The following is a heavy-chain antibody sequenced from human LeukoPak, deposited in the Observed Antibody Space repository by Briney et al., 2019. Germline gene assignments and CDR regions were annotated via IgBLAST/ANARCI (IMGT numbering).Heavy chain of an antibody. CDR2: IKQDGSEK. CDR1: GFTFSSYW. CDR3: ASGMTMVGWFDP. D-gene: IGHD4/OR15-4a*01. V-gene: IGHV3-7*01. Sequence: PGGSLRLSCVSSGFTFSSYWMSWVRQAPGKGLEWVANIKQDGSEKYYVDSVKGRFTISRDNAKNSLYLQMNSLRAEDTAVYYCASGMTMVGWFDPWGQGTLVTVSS. J-gene: IGHJ5*02.